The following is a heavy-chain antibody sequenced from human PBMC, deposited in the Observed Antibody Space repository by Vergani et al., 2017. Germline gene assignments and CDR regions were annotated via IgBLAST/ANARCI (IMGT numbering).Heavy chain of an antibody. V-gene: IGHV4-59*06. Sequence: QVRLQESGPGLVKPSETLSLTCSVSGGSMSGYYWSWIRQPPGKGLEWIGYIYSTGSTHHNPSLRRRINMSVDTSKNQFSLRLTSVTAADSAIYYCAGDTHSWQRADRWGQGLLVSVSS. D-gene: IGHD6-13*01. CDR3: AGDTHSWQRADR. CDR2: IYSTGST. CDR1: GGSMSGYY. J-gene: IGHJ5*02.